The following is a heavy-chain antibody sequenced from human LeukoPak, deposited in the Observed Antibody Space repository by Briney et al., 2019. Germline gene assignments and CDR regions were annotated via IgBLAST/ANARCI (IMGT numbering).Heavy chain of an antibody. Sequence: NPSETLSLTCNVSGGSISSYYWSWIRQPPGKGLECIGYNSYSGSTNYNPSLKSRVTISVDTSKNQFSLKLSSVTAADTAVYYCARETPYYYDSSGSMKGFDYWGQGTLVTVSS. D-gene: IGHD3-22*01. CDR2: NSYSGST. CDR1: GGSISSYY. J-gene: IGHJ4*02. CDR3: ARETPYYYDSSGSMKGFDY. V-gene: IGHV4-59*01.